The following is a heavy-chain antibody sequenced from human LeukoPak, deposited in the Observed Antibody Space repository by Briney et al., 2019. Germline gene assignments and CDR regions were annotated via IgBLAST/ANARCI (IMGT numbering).Heavy chain of an antibody. CDR3: ARDPTTVTKGFDV. CDR1: DASFSSHY. CDR2: ISYTGST. J-gene: IGHJ3*01. D-gene: IGHD4-17*01. Sequence: SQTLSLTCSVSDASFSSHYWTWIRQPPGKGLEWLGYISYTGSTNYNPSLKSRVTISVDTSKNQFSLKLSSVTAADTAVYYCARDPTTVTKGFDVWGLGTLVTVSS. V-gene: IGHV4-59*11.